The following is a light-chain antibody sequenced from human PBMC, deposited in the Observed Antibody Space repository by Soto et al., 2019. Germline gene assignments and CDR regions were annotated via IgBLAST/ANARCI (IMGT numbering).Light chain of an antibody. J-gene: IGKJ4*01. V-gene: IGKV1-8*01. Sequence: AIRMTQSPSSFSASTGDRVTITCRASQGISSYLAWYQQKPGKAPKLLIYAASTLQSGVPSRFSGSGSGTEFNLTISCLQSEDFATYYCQQYYSYPLTFGGGTKVEIK. CDR2: AAS. CDR3: QQYYSYPLT. CDR1: QGISSY.